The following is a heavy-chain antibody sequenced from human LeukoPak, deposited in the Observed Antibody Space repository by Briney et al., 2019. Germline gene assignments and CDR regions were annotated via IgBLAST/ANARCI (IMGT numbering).Heavy chain of an antibody. J-gene: IGHJ4*02. CDR2: INHSGST. D-gene: IGHD3-10*01. CDR1: GGSFSGYY. V-gene: IGHV4-34*01. CDR3: ARGQGGLLWFGELRYYYFDY. Sequence: TSETLSLTCTVYGGSFSGYYWSWIRQPPGKGLEWIGEINHSGSTNYNPSLKSRVTISVDTSKNQFSLKLSSVTAADTAVYYCARGQGGLLWFGELRYYYFDYWGQGTLVTVSS.